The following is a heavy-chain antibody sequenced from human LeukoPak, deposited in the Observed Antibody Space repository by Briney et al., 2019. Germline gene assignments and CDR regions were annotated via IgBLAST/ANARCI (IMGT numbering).Heavy chain of an antibody. V-gene: IGHV1-46*01. CDR2: FNPSGDST. CDR3: AKIAARDTGEGY. D-gene: IGHD6-6*01. Sequence: ASVKVSCKASGYTFTSNHIHWVRQAPGQELEWMGVFNPSGDSTSYAPNFQGRVTVTRDTSTSTVYMELSSLRSEDTAIYYCAKIAARDTGEGYWGQGTLVTVSS. CDR1: GYTFTSNH. J-gene: IGHJ4*02.